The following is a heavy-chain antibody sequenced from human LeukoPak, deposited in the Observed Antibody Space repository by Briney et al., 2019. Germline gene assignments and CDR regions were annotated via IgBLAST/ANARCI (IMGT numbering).Heavy chain of an antibody. J-gene: IGHJ4*02. CDR3: ARDKSGGSVATSFDY. V-gene: IGHV3-74*01. CDR2: IDSDGSST. CDR1: GFTFSSYW. D-gene: IGHD5-12*01. Sequence: PGGSLTLPCAASGFTFSSYWMHWVRQAPGKGLVWVSRIDSDGSSTSYADSVKGRFTISRDNAKNTLYLQMNSLRAEDTAVYYCARDKSGGSVATSFDYWGQGTPVTLSS.